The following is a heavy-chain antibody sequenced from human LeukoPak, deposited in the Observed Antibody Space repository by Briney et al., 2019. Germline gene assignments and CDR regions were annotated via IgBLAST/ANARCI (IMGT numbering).Heavy chain of an antibody. J-gene: IGHJ4*02. CDR3: ARDSRGYGGLDY. V-gene: IGHV3-33*01. D-gene: IGHD3-10*01. CDR2: IWYDGSNK. CDR1: GFTFSSYG. Sequence: PGGSLRLSCAASGFTFSSYGMHWVGQAPGKGLEWVAVIWYDGSNKYYADSVKGRFTISRDNSKNTLYLQMNSLRAEDTAVYYCARDSRGYGGLDYWGQGTLVTVSS.